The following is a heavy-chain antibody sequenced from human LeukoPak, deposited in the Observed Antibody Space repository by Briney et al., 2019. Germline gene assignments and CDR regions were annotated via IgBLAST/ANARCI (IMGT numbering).Heavy chain of an antibody. CDR1: DGSLCNYY. J-gene: IGHJ5*02. D-gene: IGHD6-19*01. CDR3: ARNSAVATSRSWFDP. CDR2: AYYSGST. V-gene: IGHV4-59*08. Sequence: SETLSLTCSLFDGSLCNYYWSCIREPPGEGVEWIGYAYYSGSTTYNPSLESRVTISVDTSKNQFSLKLAAVTAADTAVYYCARNSAVATSRSWFDPWGQGTLVTVSS.